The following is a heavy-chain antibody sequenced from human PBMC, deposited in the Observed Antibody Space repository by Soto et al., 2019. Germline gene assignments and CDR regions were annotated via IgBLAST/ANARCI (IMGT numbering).Heavy chain of an antibody. Sequence: QVQLVESGGGLVKPGGSLRLSCAASGFTFSDYYMSWIHQAPGKGLEWVSYISSSSSYTNYADSVKGRFTISRDNAKNSLYLQMNSLRAEDTAVYYCARYYGSGSYLDYWGQGTLVTVSS. J-gene: IGHJ4*02. V-gene: IGHV3-11*06. CDR3: ARYYGSGSYLDY. D-gene: IGHD3-10*01. CDR2: ISSSSSYT. CDR1: GFTFSDYY.